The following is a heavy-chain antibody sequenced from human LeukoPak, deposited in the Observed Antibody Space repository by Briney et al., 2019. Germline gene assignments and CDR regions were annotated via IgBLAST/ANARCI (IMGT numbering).Heavy chain of an antibody. J-gene: IGHJ4*02. CDR1: VFTFSDYY. D-gene: IGHD6-13*01. CDR2: IGSSISHT. V-gene: IGHV3-11*06. CDR3: ALRRSSWSFDY. Sequence: PGGSLRLSCAASVFTFSDYYMTWIRQAPGKGLEWVSYIGSSISHTNYADSVKGRFTISRDNAKNSLYLQMNSLRAEDTAVYYCALRRSSWSFDYWGQGTLVSVSS.